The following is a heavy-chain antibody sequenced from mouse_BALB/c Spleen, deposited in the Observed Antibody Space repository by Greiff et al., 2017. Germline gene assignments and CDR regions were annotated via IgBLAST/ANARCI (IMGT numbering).Heavy chain of an antibody. CDR2: IDPETGGT. J-gene: IGHJ1*01. CDR3: ARSHYGSSQGWYFDV. CDR1: GYTFTDYE. Sequence: VKLMESGAELVRPGASVTLSCKASGYTFTDYEMHWVKQTPVHGLEWIGAIDPETGGTAYNQKFKGKATLTADKSSSTAYMQLSSLTSEDSAVYFCARSHYGSSQGWYFDVWGAGTTVTVSS. V-gene: IGHV1-15*01. D-gene: IGHD1-1*01.